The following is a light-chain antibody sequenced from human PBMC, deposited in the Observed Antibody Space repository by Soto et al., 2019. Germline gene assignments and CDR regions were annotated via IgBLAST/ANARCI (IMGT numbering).Light chain of an antibody. Sequence: QSALTQPPSASGSPGQSVTISCTGTSSDVGGYNYVSWYQQLPGKAPKLLIYEVSKRPSGVPDRFSGSKSGNTASLTVSGLQAEDEADYYCSSYAGSTNWVFGGGTKLTVL. CDR2: EVS. CDR3: SSYAGSTNWV. J-gene: IGLJ3*02. CDR1: SSDVGGYNY. V-gene: IGLV2-8*01.